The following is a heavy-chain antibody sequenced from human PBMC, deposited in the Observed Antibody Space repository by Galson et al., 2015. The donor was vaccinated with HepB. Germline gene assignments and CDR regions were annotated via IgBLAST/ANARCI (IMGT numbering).Heavy chain of an antibody. CDR1: GGTFSSYA. Sequence: SCKASGGTFSSYAISWVRQAPGQGLEWMGGIIPIFGTANYAQKFQGRVTITADESTSTAYMELSSLRSEDTAVYYCASSIAAAGTFDYWGQGTLVTVSS. D-gene: IGHD6-13*01. CDR2: IIPIFGTA. J-gene: IGHJ4*02. CDR3: ASSIAAAGTFDY. V-gene: IGHV1-69*01.